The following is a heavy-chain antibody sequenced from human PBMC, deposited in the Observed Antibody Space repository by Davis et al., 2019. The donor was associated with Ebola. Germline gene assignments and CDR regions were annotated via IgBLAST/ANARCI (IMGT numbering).Heavy chain of an antibody. CDR3: VRDPALVVTGGGWFFGL. CDR1: GFTFSSNS. J-gene: IGHJ2*01. CDR2: ISGSSNYI. V-gene: IGHV3-21*01. Sequence: PGGSLRLSCATPGFTFSSNSMNWVRQAPGKGLEWGSFISGSSNYIYYADSVKGRFTVSRDNAKNSLYLQINSLRAEDTAVYYCVRDPALVVTGGGWFFGLWGRGTLVTVST. D-gene: IGHD2-21*02.